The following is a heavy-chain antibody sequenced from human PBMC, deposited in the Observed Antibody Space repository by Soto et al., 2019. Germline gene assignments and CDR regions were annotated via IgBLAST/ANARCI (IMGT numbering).Heavy chain of an antibody. V-gene: IGHV3-72*01. Sequence: ESGGGLVQPGGSLRLSCAASGFTFSDHYMDWVRQAPGKGLEWVGRSRNKPNSYTTEYAASVKGRFTISRDDSQNSLYLQMNSLKTEDTAMYYCTRALAVASGIVDYWGQGTLVTVSS. J-gene: IGHJ4*02. CDR1: GFTFSDHY. CDR2: SRNKPNSYTT. CDR3: TRALAVASGIVDY. D-gene: IGHD6-19*01.